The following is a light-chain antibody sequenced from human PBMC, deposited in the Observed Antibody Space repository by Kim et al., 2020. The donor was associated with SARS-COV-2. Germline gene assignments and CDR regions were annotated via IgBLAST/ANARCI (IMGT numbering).Light chain of an antibody. CDR3: QRYNSYPYS. J-gene: IGKJ2*03. V-gene: IGKV1-5*03. Sequence: AAVGDRVTITCRASQSISSWLAWYQQKPGEAPKLLIYRAARLESGVPSRFSGSGSGTEFTLTISSLQPDDFAAYYCQRYNSYPYSFGQGTKLEI. CDR2: RAA. CDR1: QSISSW.